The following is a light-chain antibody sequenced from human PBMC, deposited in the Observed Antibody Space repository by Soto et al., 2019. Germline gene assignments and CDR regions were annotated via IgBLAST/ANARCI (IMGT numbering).Light chain of an antibody. CDR1: SSDVGGYNY. V-gene: IGLV2-14*01. CDR3: SSYTSSSTYV. J-gene: IGLJ1*01. Sequence: QSALTQPASVSGSPGQSITISCTGTSSDVGGYNYVSWYQQHPGKAPKLMIYDVSTRPSGVSNRFSGSKSGNTASLTISGLQGEDEADYYCSSYTSSSTYVFGTGIKLTVL. CDR2: DVS.